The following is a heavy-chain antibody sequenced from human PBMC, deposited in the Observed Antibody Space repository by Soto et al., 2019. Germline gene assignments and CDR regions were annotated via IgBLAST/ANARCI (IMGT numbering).Heavy chain of an antibody. V-gene: IGHV4-30-4*01. CDR3: ARDRGYSYGHFDY. CDR2: IYYSGST. J-gene: IGHJ4*02. CDR1: GGSISSGDYY. Sequence: TLSLTCTVSGGSISSGDYYWSWIRQPPGKGLEWIGYIYYSGSTYYNPSLKSRVTISVDTSKNQFSLKLSSVTAADTAVYYCARDRGYSYGHFDYWGQGTLVTVS. D-gene: IGHD5-18*01.